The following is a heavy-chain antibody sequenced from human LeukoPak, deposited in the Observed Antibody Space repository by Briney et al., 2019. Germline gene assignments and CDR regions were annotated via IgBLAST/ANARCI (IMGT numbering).Heavy chain of an antibody. J-gene: IGHJ4*02. Sequence: GGSLRLSCAASGFTFSGYAMSWVRQAPGKGLEWVSAISGSGGSTYYADSVKGRFTISRDNSKNTLYLQMNSLRAEDTAVYYCATHRSVVYPFDYWGQGTLVTVSS. V-gene: IGHV3-23*01. CDR3: ATHRSVVYPFDY. CDR2: ISGSGGST. CDR1: GFTFSGYA. D-gene: IGHD2-8*02.